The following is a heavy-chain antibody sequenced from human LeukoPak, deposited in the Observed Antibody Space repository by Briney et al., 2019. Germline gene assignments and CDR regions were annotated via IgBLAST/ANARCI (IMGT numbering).Heavy chain of an antibody. V-gene: IGHV3-7*01. D-gene: IGHD6-13*01. Sequence: GGSLRLSCAVSGFTFSDYWMNWVRQAPGKGLEWVASIRQDGGEKYYVDSVKGRFTISRDNTKNSLYLQMTGLRAKDTAVYFCARDGTAPGLYFDLWGQGTLVAVSS. CDR2: IRQDGGEK. J-gene: IGHJ4*01. CDR3: ARDGTAPGLYFDL. CDR1: GFTFSDYW.